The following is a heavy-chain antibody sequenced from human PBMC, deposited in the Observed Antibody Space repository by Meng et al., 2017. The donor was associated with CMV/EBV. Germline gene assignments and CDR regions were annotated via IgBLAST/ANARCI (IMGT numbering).Heavy chain of an antibody. CDR3: ARGGNWFDP. Sequence: QVPLHDGGLALLKPSAPLSLPCAVYGWSLSGYDWSWIRQPPGKGLEWIGEINHSGSTNYNPSLKSRVTISVDTSKNQFSLKLSSVTAADTAVYYCARGGNWFDPWGQGTLVTVSS. CDR2: INHSGST. J-gene: IGHJ5*02. V-gene: IGHV4-34*01. CDR1: GWSLSGYD.